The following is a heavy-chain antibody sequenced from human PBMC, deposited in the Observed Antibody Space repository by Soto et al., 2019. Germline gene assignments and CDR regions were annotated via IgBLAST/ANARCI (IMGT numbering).Heavy chain of an antibody. V-gene: IGHV3-23*01. J-gene: IGHJ4*02. CDR3: AKGDCSGGRCYRGFDY. CDR1: GFRFSNYD. CDR2: VSASGSIT. D-gene: IGHD2-15*01. Sequence: EVQVLESGGGLVQPGGSLRLSCAASGFRFSNYDMSWVRQAPGKGLEWVSGVSASGSITSYADSAKGRFTISRDNAKNTMFLQMNSLRAEDTAVYFCAKGDCSGGRCYRGFDYWGQGALVTVS.